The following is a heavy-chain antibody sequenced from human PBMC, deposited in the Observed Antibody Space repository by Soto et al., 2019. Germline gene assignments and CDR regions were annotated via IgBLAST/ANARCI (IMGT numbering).Heavy chain of an antibody. CDR2: IWYDGSNK. V-gene: IGHV3-33*01. CDR1: GFTFSSYG. Sequence: QVQLVESGGGVVQPGRSLRLSCAASGFTFSSYGMHWVRQAPGKGLEWVAVIWYDGSNKYYADSVKGRFTISRDNSKNTLYLQMNSLRAEDTAVYYCARGVSLRFLDYGDYVGWFDPWGQGTLVTVSS. D-gene: IGHD4-17*01. J-gene: IGHJ5*02. CDR3: ARGVSLRFLDYGDYVGWFDP.